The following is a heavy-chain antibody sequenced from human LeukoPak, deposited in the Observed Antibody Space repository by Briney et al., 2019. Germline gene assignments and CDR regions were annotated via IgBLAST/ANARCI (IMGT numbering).Heavy chain of an antibody. J-gene: IGHJ4*02. CDR3: ARDQHDSSGYYYYYFDY. CDR1: GGTFSSYA. CDR2: IIPIFGIA. Sequence: SVNVSCKASGGTFSSYAISWVRQAPGQGLEWMGRIIPIFGIANYAQKFQGRVTITADKSTSTAYMELSSLRSEDTAVYYCARDQHDSSGYYYYYFDYWGQGTLVTVSS. D-gene: IGHD3-22*01. V-gene: IGHV1-69*04.